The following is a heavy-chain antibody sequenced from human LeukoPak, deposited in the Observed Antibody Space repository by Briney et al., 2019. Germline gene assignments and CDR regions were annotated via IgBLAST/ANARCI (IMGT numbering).Heavy chain of an antibody. V-gene: IGHV3-21*01. CDR2: IDYDSSHI. CDR1: GFTFSNSA. J-gene: IGHJ4*02. Sequence: GGSLRLSCAASGFTFSNSAMNWVRQVPGKGLEWVSSIDYDSSHIYYAASVRGRFTISRDNARNSVYLQMNSLRVEDTAVYYCARDPLGYLRVGHYDYWGQGTLVAVSS. CDR3: ARDPLGYLRVGHYDY. D-gene: IGHD2-15*01.